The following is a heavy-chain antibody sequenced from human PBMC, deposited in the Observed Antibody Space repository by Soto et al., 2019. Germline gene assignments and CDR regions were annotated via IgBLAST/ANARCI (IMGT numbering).Heavy chain of an antibody. J-gene: IGHJ5*02. CDR1: GGSISSSSYY. Sequence: SETLSHTCTVSGGSISSSSYYWGWIRQPPGKGLEWIGSIYYSGSTYYNPSLKSRVTISVDTSKNQFSLKLSSVTAADTAVYYCARTGYSSSWYGVTGWFDPWGQGTLVTVSS. CDR3: ARTGYSSSWYGVTGWFDP. V-gene: IGHV4-39*01. CDR2: IYYSGST. D-gene: IGHD6-13*01.